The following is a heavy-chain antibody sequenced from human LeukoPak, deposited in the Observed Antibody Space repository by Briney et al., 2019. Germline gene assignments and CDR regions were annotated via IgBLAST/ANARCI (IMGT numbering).Heavy chain of an antibody. V-gene: IGHV4-34*01. Sequence: SETLSLTCAVYGGSFSGYYWSWIRQSPGKGLEWIGEINHNGSTKYNPSLKSRVTISVDTSKNQFSLKLSSVTAADTAVYNCARYCSSTNCPGGAFDIWGQGTMVTVSS. CDR3: ARYCSSTNCPGGAFDI. D-gene: IGHD2-2*01. CDR1: GGSFSGYY. J-gene: IGHJ3*02. CDR2: INHNGST.